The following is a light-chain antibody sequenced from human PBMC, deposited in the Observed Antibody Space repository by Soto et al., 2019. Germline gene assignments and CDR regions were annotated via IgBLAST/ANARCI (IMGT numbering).Light chain of an antibody. CDR2: AAS. V-gene: IGKV1-39*01. Sequence: DIQMTQSPSSLSASVGDRVTITCRASQSISSYLNWYQQKPGKAPKLLIYAASSLQSGVPSRFSGSGSGTDFPLTISSLQPEDFATYYCQQSYSTPDTFGPGTKVDIK. J-gene: IGKJ3*01. CDR3: QQSYSTPDT. CDR1: QSISSY.